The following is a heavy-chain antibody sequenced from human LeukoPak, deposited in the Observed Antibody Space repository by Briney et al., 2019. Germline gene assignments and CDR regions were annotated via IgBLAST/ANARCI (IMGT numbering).Heavy chain of an antibody. V-gene: IGHV3-21*01. CDR1: GFTFSSYA. CDR3: ARDLWVTTPNFDY. Sequence: GGSLRFSCAASGFTFSSYAMSWVRQAPGKWLEWVSSISSSSTYIYYADSVKGRFTISRDNAKNSLYLQMNSLRAEDTAVYYCARDLWVTTPNFDYWGQGTLVTVSS. J-gene: IGHJ4*02. CDR2: ISSSSTYI. D-gene: IGHD4-17*01.